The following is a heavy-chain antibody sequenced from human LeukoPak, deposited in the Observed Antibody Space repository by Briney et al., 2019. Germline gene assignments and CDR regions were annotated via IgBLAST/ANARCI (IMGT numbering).Heavy chain of an antibody. CDR3: ARAWIELWSHDY. CDR2: IKQDGSDK. D-gene: IGHD5-18*01. CDR1: GFTFNSYW. V-gene: IGHV3-7*03. J-gene: IGHJ4*02. Sequence: GALRLSCAASGFTFNSYWMNWARQAPGKGLEWVANIKQDGSDKYYVDSVKGRFTISKDNAKSSLYLQMNSLRAEDTAVYYCARAWIELWSHDYWGQGTLVTVSS.